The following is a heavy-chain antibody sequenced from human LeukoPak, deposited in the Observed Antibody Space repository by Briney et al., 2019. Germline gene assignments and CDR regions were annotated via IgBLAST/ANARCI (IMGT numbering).Heavy chain of an antibody. Sequence: SQTLSLTCTVSGGSISSGGYYWSWIRQHPGKGLEWIGYIYYSGSTYYNPSLKSRVTISVDTSKNQFSLKLSSVTAADTAVYYCARDSLDYDILTGPDYWGQGTLVTVSS. D-gene: IGHD3-9*01. J-gene: IGHJ4*02. CDR1: GGSISSGGYY. V-gene: IGHV4-31*03. CDR2: IYYSGST. CDR3: ARDSLDYDILTGPDY.